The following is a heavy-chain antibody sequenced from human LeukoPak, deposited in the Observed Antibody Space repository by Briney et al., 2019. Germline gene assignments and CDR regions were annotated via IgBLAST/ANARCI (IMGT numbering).Heavy chain of an antibody. V-gene: IGHV4-59*01. CDR1: GGSISSYY. CDR2: IYYSGST. J-gene: IGHJ4*02. CDR3: ARDSQDTAMVTRFDY. Sequence: SETLSLTCTVSGGSISSYYWSWIRQPPGKGLEWIGYIYYSGSTNYNPSLKSRVTISVDTSKNQFSLKLSSVTAADTAVYYCARDSQDTAMVTRFDYWAREPWSPSPQ. D-gene: IGHD5-18*01.